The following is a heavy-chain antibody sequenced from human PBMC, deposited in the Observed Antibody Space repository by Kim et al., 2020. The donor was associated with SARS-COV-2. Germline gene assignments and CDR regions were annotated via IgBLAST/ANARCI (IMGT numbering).Heavy chain of an antibody. CDR2: ISGGGGTT. D-gene: IGHD6-13*01. J-gene: IGHJ4*01. CDR1: GFTFSNYA. Sequence: GGSLRLSCAASGFTFSNYAMSWVRQAPGKGLEWVSAISGGGGTTYYEDSVKGRFTISRDNSKNTLYLDMSSLRVEDKADYYCARDAPSHSSSWYYWGHG. CDR3: ARDAPSHSSSWYY. V-gene: IGHV3-23*01.